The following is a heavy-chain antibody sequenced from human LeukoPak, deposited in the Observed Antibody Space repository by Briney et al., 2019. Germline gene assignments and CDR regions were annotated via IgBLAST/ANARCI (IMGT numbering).Heavy chain of an antibody. Sequence: ASVKVSCKASGYTFTSYDIHWVRQATGQGLEWMGWMNPNSGNTGYAQKFQGRVTMTRNTSISTAYMELSSLRSEDTAVYYCARTLWFGELYSDYWGQGTLVTVSS. CDR1: GYTFTSYD. J-gene: IGHJ4*02. CDR3: ARTLWFGELYSDY. CDR2: MNPNSGNT. V-gene: IGHV1-8*01. D-gene: IGHD3-10*01.